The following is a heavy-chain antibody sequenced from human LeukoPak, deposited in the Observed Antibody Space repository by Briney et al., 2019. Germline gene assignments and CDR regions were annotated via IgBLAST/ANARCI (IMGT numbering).Heavy chain of an antibody. CDR2: ISAYNGNT. D-gene: IGHD6-6*01. CDR3: ARGIAARRDYYYYMDV. Sequence: ASVKVSCKASGYTFTSYGISWVRQAPGQGLEWMGWISAYNGNTNYAQKLQGRVTMTTDTSTSTAYMELRSLRSEDTAVYYCARGIAARRDYYYYMDVWGKGTTVTVSS. V-gene: IGHV1-18*01. J-gene: IGHJ6*03. CDR1: GYTFTSYG.